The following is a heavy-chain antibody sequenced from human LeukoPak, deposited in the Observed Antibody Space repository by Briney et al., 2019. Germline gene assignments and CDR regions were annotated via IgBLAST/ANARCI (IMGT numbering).Heavy chain of an antibody. V-gene: IGHV4-30-2*01. CDR2: IYHSGST. CDR3: ARGDDYGDYSQDY. J-gene: IGHJ4*02. CDR1: GGSISSGGYY. Sequence: SQTLSLTCTVSGGSISSGGYYWSWIRQPPGKGLEWIGYIYHSGSTYYNPSLKSRVTISVDRSKNQFSLKLSSVTAADTAVYYCARGDDYGDYSQDYWGQGTLVTVSS. D-gene: IGHD4-17*01.